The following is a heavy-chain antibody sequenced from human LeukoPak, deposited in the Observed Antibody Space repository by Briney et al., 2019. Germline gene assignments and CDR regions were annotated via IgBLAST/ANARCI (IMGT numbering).Heavy chain of an antibody. CDR3: ARHGGSGWSHWYFDL. D-gene: IGHD6-19*01. Sequence: SETLSLTCNVFGGSISSSSYYWGWIRQPPGKGLEWIGSIYSSGSTYYNPSLQSRVSISIDTYKNQFSLKLSSVTAADPAVHYCARHGGSGWSHWYFDLWGRGALVTVSA. V-gene: IGHV4-39*01. J-gene: IGHJ2*01. CDR1: GGSISSSSYY. CDR2: IYSSGST.